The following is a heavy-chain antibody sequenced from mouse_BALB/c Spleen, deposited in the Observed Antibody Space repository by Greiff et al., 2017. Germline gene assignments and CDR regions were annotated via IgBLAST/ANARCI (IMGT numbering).Heavy chain of an antibody. D-gene: IGHD3-2*01. CDR2: IYPGNGDT. V-gene: IGHV1-12*01. Sequence: QVQLQQPGAELVKPGASVKMSCKASGYTFTSYNMHWVKQTPGQGLEWIGAIYPGNGDTSYNQKFKGKATLTADKSSSTAYMQLSSLTSEDSAVYYYARSGQPGPGFDYWGQGTTLTVSS. J-gene: IGHJ2*01. CDR3: ARSGQPGPGFDY. CDR1: GYTFTSYN.